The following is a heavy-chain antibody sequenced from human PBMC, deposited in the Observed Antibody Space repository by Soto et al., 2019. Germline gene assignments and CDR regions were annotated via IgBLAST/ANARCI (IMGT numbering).Heavy chain of an antibody. J-gene: IGHJ4*02. CDR2: INHSGST. CDR1: GGSFSGYY. V-gene: IGHV4-34*01. Sequence: SETLSLTCAVYGGSFSGYYWTLIRQPPGTGLEWIGEINHSGSTNYNPSLKSRVTISVDASKNQLSLRLRSVTAADTAVYYCAREHYGGNLFDYWGQGTLVTVSS. D-gene: IGHD2-21*02. CDR3: AREHYGGNLFDY.